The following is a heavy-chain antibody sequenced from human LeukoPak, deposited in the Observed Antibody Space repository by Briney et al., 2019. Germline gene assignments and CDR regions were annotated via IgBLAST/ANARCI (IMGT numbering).Heavy chain of an antibody. D-gene: IGHD3-3*01. CDR1: GFTFSSYA. Sequence: GRSLRLSCAASGFTFSSYAMHWVRQAPGKGLEWVAVISYDGSNEYYADSVKGRFTLSRDNSKNTLYLQVNSLRAEDTAVYYCARSIMIFGVARGLGDWFDPWGQGTLVTVSS. CDR3: ARSIMIFGVARGLGDWFDP. V-gene: IGHV3-30-3*01. CDR2: ISYDGSNE. J-gene: IGHJ5*02.